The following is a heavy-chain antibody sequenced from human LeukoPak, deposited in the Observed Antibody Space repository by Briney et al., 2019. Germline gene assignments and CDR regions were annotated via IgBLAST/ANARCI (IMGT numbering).Heavy chain of an antibody. CDR2: INHSGST. Sequence: SETLSLTCAVYGGSFSGYYWSWIRQPPGKGLEWIGEINHSGSTNYNPSLKSRVTISVDTSKNQFSLKLSSVTAADTAVYYCARGPPAFDIWGQGTKVTVSS. V-gene: IGHV4-34*01. J-gene: IGHJ3*02. CDR3: ARGPPAFDI. CDR1: GGSFSGYY.